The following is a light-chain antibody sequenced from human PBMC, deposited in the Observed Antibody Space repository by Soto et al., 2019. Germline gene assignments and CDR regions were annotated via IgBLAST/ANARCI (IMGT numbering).Light chain of an antibody. V-gene: IGKV3-20*01. Sequence: EIALTQSPGTLSLSPGDTATLSCRASRYVNNNYLAWYQQKPGQAPRLLIYGAFTRATGFPDRFSGSGSGTEFTLSIRRLEPEDAALYYCQHYETSWKVGQGT. CDR2: GAF. CDR1: RYVNNNY. CDR3: QHYETSWK. J-gene: IGKJ1*01.